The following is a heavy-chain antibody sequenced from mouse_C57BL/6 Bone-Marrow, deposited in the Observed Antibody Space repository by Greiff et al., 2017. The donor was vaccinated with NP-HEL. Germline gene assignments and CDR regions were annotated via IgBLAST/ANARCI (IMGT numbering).Heavy chain of an antibody. CDR2: INPNNGGT. D-gene: IGHD3-2*02. V-gene: IGHV1-26*01. CDR1: GYTFTDYY. Sequence: EVKLQQSGPELVKPGASVKISCKASGYTFTDYYMNWVKQSHGKSLEWIGDINPNNGGTSYNQKFKGKATLTVDKSSSTAYMELRSLTSEDSAVYYCARQLRPFDYWGQGTTLTVSS. J-gene: IGHJ2*01. CDR3: ARQLRPFDY.